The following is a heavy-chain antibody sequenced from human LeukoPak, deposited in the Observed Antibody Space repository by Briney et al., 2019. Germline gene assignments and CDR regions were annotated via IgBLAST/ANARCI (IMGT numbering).Heavy chain of an antibody. CDR2: INPNSGGT. D-gene: IGHD2-21*01. CDR3: ARDSFLAYCGGDCYHTTGAFDI. V-gene: IGHV1-2*04. J-gene: IGHJ3*02. Sequence: GASVKVSCKASGYTFTGYYMHWVRQAPGQGLEWMGWINPNSGGTNYAQKFQGWVTMTRDTSISTAYMELSRLRSDDTAVYYCARDSFLAYCGGDCYHTTGAFDIWGQGTMVTVSS. CDR1: GYTFTGYY.